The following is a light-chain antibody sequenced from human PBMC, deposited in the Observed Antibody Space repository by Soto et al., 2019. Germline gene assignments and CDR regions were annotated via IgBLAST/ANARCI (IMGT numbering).Light chain of an antibody. Sequence: QSVFTQPPSVSAAPGQKVTISCSGTNSNIGKNDVFWYQQLPGTAPKLLIYDNDKRPSGTPDRFSGSKSGTSATLGITGLQTGDEADYYCGSREDSLSVVVFGGGTQLTVL. CDR1: NSNIGKND. J-gene: IGLJ2*01. CDR3: GSREDSLSVVV. CDR2: DND. V-gene: IGLV1-51*01.